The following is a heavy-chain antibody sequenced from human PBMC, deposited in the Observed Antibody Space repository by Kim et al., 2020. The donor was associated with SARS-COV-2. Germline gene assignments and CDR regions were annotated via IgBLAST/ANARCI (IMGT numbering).Heavy chain of an antibody. CDR2: IYYSGST. CDR3: ARVHLLRQLEKYYYYYYGMDV. CDR1: GGSISSYY. Sequence: SETLSLTCTVSGGSISSYYWSWIRQPPGKGLEWIGYIYYSGSTNYNPSLKSRVTISVDTSKNQFSLKLSSVTAADTAVCYCARVHLLRQLEKYYYYYYGMDVWGQGTTVTVSS. V-gene: IGHV4-59*01. J-gene: IGHJ6*02. D-gene: IGHD6-13*01.